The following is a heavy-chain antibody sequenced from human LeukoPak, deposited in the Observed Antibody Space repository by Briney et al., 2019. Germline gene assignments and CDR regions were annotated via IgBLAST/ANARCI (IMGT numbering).Heavy chain of an antibody. CDR2: ISNSSCYI. Sequence: GGSLRLLCAASGLPLNRYSIQWVRQAPGKGLEGVLYISNSSCYIYYADVVKRRLNISRDNAKNSLHLQMNGLRTEDTALYYCAKVKVATFFFDYWGLGTLVTVSS. D-gene: IGHD5-12*01. CDR3: AKVKVATFFFDY. J-gene: IGHJ4*02. CDR1: GLPLNRYS. V-gene: IGHV3-21*04.